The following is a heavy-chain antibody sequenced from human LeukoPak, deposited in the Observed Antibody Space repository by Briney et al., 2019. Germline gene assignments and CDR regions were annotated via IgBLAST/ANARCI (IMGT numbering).Heavy chain of an antibody. CDR1: GXTFSAYS. Sequence: GGSLRLSCAASGXTFSAYSMNWVRQAPGKGLDWVSYISSRSFTIYYADSVEGRFTISRDNAKNSLYLEMNSLRDEDTAVYYCARSVIAVAGYDAFDIWGQGTVVTVSS. D-gene: IGHD6-19*01. CDR3: ARSVIAVAGYDAFDI. J-gene: IGHJ3*02. V-gene: IGHV3-48*02. CDR2: ISSRSFTI.